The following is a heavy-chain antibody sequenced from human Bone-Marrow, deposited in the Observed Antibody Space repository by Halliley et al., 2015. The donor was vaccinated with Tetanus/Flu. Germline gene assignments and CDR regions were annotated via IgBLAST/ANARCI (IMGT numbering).Heavy chain of an antibody. V-gene: IGHV3-53*01. CDR2: FFGGGGT. D-gene: IGHD4-17*01. CDR3: ARPSTVTPFDY. Sequence: GLVGVSFFFGGGGTCYAGSVKGRFTISRDNAKNTLYLQMNSLRAEDTAVYYCARPSTVTPFDYWGQGTLVTVSS. J-gene: IGHJ4*02.